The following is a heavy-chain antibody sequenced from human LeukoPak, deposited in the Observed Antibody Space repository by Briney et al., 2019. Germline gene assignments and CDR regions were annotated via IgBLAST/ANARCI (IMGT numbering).Heavy chain of an antibody. Sequence: SETLSLTCAVYGGSFSGYYWSWIRQPPGKGLEWIGEINHSGSTNYNPSLKSRVTISVDTSKNQFSLKLSSVTAADTAVYYCAKWSGTAHIVVVPAAFDYWGQGTLVTVSS. CDR3: AKWSGTAHIVVVPAAFDY. CDR1: GGSFSGYY. V-gene: IGHV4-34*01. J-gene: IGHJ4*02. D-gene: IGHD2-2*01. CDR2: INHSGST.